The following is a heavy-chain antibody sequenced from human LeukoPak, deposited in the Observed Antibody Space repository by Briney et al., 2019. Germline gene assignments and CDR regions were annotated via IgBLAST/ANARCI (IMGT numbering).Heavy chain of an antibody. D-gene: IGHD5-12*01. CDR1: GFTFSSYG. Sequence: GRSLRLSCAASGFTFSSYGMHWVRQAPGKGLEWVAVISYDGSNKYYADSVKGRCTISRGNSKNTLYLQMNSLSPEAPAVYYCAKDLLLGYSGYDWGEPYYYYYGMDVWGKGTPVTVSS. V-gene: IGHV3-30*18. CDR2: ISYDGSNK. CDR3: AKDLLLGYSGYDWGEPYYYYYGMDV. J-gene: IGHJ6*04.